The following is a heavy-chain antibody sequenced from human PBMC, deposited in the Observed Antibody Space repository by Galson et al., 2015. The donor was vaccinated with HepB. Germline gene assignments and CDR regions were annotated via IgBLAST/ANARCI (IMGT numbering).Heavy chain of an antibody. CDR2: ITSSSSSI. CDR3: ARGKSSSGWVDY. D-gene: IGHD6-19*01. V-gene: IGHV3-21*06. CDR1: GFAFSTYS. Sequence: SLRLCCATSGFAFSTYSMTWVRQAPGTGREWVSSITSSSSSISYEDSVRGRFTISRDNAKNSLYLQMNSLRAEDTAVYYCARGKSSSGWVDYWGRGTLVTVSS. J-gene: IGHJ4*02.